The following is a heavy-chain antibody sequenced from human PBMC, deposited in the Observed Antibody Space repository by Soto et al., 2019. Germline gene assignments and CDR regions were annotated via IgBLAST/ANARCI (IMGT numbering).Heavy chain of an antibody. CDR1: GYTFTSYG. D-gene: IGHD4-4*01. J-gene: IGHJ6*03. V-gene: IGHV1-18*01. CDR3: ARGSMTTVTTDYYYYMDV. Sequence: ASVKVSCKASGYTFTSYGISWVRQAPGQGLEWMGWISAYNGNTNYAQKLQGRVTMTTDTSTSTAYMELRSLRSDDTAVYYCARGSMTTVTTDYYYYMDVWGKGTTVTVSS. CDR2: ISAYNGNT.